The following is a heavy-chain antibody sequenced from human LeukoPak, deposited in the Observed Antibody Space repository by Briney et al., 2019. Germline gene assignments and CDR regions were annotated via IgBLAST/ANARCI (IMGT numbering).Heavy chain of an antibody. CDR2: ISYSGST. CDR3: ACFRGTGAAGRAYYFDL. V-gene: IGHV4-59*01. Sequence: PSETLSLTCTVSGGSNSGYYWRWIRQPPGRGLEWIGYISYSGSTNYNPSLTSRVTISVDTSKNQFSLNLVSVTAADTAVYYWACFRGTGAAGRAYYFDLWGQGTLVTVSS. D-gene: IGHD7-27*01. J-gene: IGHJ4*02. CDR1: GGSNSGYY.